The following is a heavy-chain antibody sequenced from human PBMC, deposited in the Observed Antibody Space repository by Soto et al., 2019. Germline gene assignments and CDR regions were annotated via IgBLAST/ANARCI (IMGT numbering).Heavy chain of an antibody. V-gene: IGHV4-39*01. CDR2: MFYGVST. J-gene: IGHJ4*02. CDR3: ARLPSRHLVDY. D-gene: IGHD3-3*02. Sequence: SETLSLTYPVSGSSINSSGYYWGWIRQPPGKGLEWIGSMFYGVSTYYNPSLKSRVTVSVDTSKNQFSLNLRSVTAADTAVYYCARLPSRHLVDYWGQGTLVTVSS. CDR1: GSSINSSGYY.